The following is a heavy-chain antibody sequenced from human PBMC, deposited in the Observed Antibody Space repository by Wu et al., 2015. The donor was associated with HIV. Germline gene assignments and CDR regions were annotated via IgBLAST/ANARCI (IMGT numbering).Heavy chain of an antibody. V-gene: IGHV1-2*02. CDR1: GYNFNDYY. CDR2: LNPRRGDI. CDR3: ARALPSVRYYYYYMDV. Sequence: QVQLVQSGAEVKKPGASVKVSCTSFGYNFNDYYLHWVRQAPGQGLEWMGWLNPRRGDIKYGQKFQGRVTMTRDTSVRTVYMELSSLRSEDTAVYYCARALPSVRYYYYYMDVWGKGTTVTVSS. J-gene: IGHJ6*03.